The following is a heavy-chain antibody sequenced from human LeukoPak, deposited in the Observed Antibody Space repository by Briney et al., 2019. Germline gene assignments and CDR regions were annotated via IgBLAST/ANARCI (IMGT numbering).Heavy chain of an antibody. J-gene: IGHJ5*02. CDR1: GGSISTYY. CDR3: ARAYSSSWYFNWFDP. V-gene: IGHV4-34*01. CDR2: INHSGST. D-gene: IGHD6-13*01. Sequence: SVTLSLTCTVSGGSISTYYWSWIRQPPGKGLEWIGEINHSGSTYYNASLESRVTISVDTSKNQFSLKLSSVTAADTAVYYCARAYSSSWYFNWFDPWGQGTLVTVSS.